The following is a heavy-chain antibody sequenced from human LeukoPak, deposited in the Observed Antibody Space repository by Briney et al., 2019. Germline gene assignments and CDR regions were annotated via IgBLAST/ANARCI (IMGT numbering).Heavy chain of an antibody. J-gene: IGHJ4*02. Sequence: GGSLRLSCAASGFTFSTSILNWVRQAPGKGLEWVSSISSSRDYIYYADSVKGRFTISRDNAKNSLYLQMNSLGAEDTAVYYCAREGGFCFGDTCRFFDFWGQGTLVTVSS. D-gene: IGHD2-15*01. CDR3: AREGGFCFGDTCRFFDF. CDR2: ISSSRDYI. V-gene: IGHV3-21*01. CDR1: GFTFSTSI.